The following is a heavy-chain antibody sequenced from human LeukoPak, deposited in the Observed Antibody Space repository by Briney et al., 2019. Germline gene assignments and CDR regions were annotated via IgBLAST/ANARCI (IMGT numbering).Heavy chain of an antibody. CDR3: ARDDYYDSSDAFDI. D-gene: IGHD3-22*01. J-gene: IGHJ3*02. CDR2: INWNGVST. Sequence: RSGGSLRLSCAASGFTFGDYGMSWVRQAPGKGLEWVSGINWNGVSTGYADSVKGRFTISRDNANNSLYLQMDSLRAEDTALYYCARDDYYDSSDAFDIWGQGTMVTVSS. CDR1: GFTFGDYG. V-gene: IGHV3-20*04.